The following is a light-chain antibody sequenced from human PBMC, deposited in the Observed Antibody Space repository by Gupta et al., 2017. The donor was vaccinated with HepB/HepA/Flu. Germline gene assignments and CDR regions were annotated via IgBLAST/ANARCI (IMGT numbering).Light chain of an antibody. CDR2: DAS. CDR3: QRRNNWLT. V-gene: IGKV3-11*01. Sequence: EIVLTQFPATLSLSPGERATLSCRASQSVSIYLAWYQQKPGQAPRLLIRDASNRAAGIPARFSGSGSGTDSTLNISSLEPEDSAVYYCQRRNNWLTFGGGTKVEIK. J-gene: IGKJ4*01. CDR1: QSVSIY.